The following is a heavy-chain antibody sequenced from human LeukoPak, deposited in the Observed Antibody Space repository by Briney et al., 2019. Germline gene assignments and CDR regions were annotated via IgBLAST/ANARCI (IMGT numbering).Heavy chain of an antibody. J-gene: IGHJ5*02. D-gene: IGHD5-24*01. V-gene: IGHV3-21*01. CDR3: ARDVATISNWFDP. CDR1: GFTFSSYS. Sequence: GGSLRLSCAASGFTFSSYSMNWVRQAPGKGLEWVSSISSSSSYIYYADLVKGRFTISRDNAKNSLYLQMNSLRAEDTAVYYCARDVATISNWFDPWGQGTLVTVSS. CDR2: ISSSSSYI.